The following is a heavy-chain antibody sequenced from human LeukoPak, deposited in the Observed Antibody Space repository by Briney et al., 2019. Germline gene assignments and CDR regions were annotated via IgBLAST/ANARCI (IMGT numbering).Heavy chain of an antibody. D-gene: IGHD3-3*01. Sequence: GGSLRLSCAASGFTFDDYAMHWVRQAPGKGLEWVSGISWNSGSIGYADSVKGRFTISRDNAKNSLYLQMNSLRAEDTALYYCAKGGIPSDYDFWSGYSSDYFDYWGQGTLVTVSS. V-gene: IGHV3-9*01. J-gene: IGHJ4*02. CDR1: GFTFDDYA. CDR2: ISWNSGSI. CDR3: AKGGIPSDYDFWSGYSSDYFDY.